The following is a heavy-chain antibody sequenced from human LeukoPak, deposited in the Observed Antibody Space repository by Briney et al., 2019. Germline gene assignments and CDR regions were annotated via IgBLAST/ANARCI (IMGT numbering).Heavy chain of an antibody. CDR2: IKQDGSQK. D-gene: IGHD3-22*01. J-gene: IGHJ4*02. Sequence: GGSLRLSCAASGFTFSSYWMSWVRQAPGKGLEWVANIKQDGSQKYYVDSVKGRFTISRDNAKDSLFLQMNSLRAEETAVYYCARGEYYYDGGYWGQGTLVTVSS. CDR3: ARGEYYYDGGY. CDR1: GFTFSSYW. V-gene: IGHV3-7*04.